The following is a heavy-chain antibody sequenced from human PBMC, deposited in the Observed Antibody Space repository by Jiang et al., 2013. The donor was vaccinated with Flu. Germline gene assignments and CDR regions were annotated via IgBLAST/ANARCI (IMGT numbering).Heavy chain of an antibody. CDR2: ISYDGSNK. Sequence: EWVAVISYDGSNKYYADSVKGRFTISRDNSKNTLYLQMNSLRAEDTAVYYCAKGPTPVTARLSYWGQGTLVTVSS. V-gene: IGHV3-30*18. J-gene: IGHJ4*02. D-gene: IGHD6-6*01. CDR3: AKGPTPVTARLSY.